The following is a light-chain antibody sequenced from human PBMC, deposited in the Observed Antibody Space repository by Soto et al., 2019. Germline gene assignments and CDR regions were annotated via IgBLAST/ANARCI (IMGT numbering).Light chain of an antibody. CDR1: QSVSSTY. Sequence: ETVLTQSPGTLSLSPGERATLSCRASQSVSSTYLAWYQQKPGQAPRLLISGASSRATGIPDRFSGSGSGTEFTLTISSLQSEDFAVYYCQQYNNWPTFGQGTRLEIK. CDR2: GAS. J-gene: IGKJ5*01. V-gene: IGKV3D-15*01. CDR3: QQYNNWPT.